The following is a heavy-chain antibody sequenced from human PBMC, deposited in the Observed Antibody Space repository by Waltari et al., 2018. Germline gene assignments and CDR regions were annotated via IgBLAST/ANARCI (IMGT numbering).Heavy chain of an antibody. CDR1: GFTFSSYG. D-gene: IGHD1-20*01. Sequence: QVQLVESGGGVVQPGRSLRLSCTASGFTFSSYGMHWVRRAPGKGLEWVAVIWYDGSNKYYADSVKGRFTISRDNSKNTLYLQMNSLRAEDTAVYYCARDDYNWNDCFDYWGQGTLVTVSS. CDR2: IWYDGSNK. J-gene: IGHJ4*02. CDR3: ARDDYNWNDCFDY. V-gene: IGHV3-33*01.